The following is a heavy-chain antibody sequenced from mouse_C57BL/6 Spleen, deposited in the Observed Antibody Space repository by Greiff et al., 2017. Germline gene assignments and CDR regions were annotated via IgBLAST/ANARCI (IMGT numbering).Heavy chain of an antibody. CDR3: ARSHIYYYGSSYVAWFAY. CDR2: ILPGSGST. CDR1: GYTFTGYW. D-gene: IGHD1-1*01. J-gene: IGHJ3*01. V-gene: IGHV1-9*01. Sequence: VKLMESGAELMKPGASVKLSCKATGYTFTGYWIEWVKQRPGHGLEWIGEILPGSGSTNYNEKFKGKATFTADTSSNTAYMQLSSLTTEDSAIYYCARSHIYYYGSSYVAWFAYWGQGTLVTVSA.